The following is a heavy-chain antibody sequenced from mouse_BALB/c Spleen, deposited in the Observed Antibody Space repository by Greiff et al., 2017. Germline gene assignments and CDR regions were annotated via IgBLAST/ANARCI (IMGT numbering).Heavy chain of an antibody. CDR1: GFNIKDYY. CDR2: IDPENGNT. D-gene: IGHD2-2*01. V-gene: IGHV14-1*02. Sequence: EVQLQQSGAELVRPGALVKLSCKASGFNIKDYYMHWVKQRPEQGLEWIGWIDPENGNTIYDPKFQGKASITADTSSNTAYLQLSSLTSEDTAVYYCASYYGYDVHAMDYWGQGTSVTVSS. CDR3: ASYYGYDVHAMDY. J-gene: IGHJ4*01.